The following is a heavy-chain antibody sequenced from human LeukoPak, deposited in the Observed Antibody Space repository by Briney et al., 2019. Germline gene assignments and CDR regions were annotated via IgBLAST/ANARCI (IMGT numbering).Heavy chain of an antibody. CDR1: GGSISSSSYY. CDR3: ARAFPRPYYDFWSGYPFYYYMDV. V-gene: IGHV4-39*07. Sequence: SETLSLTCTVSGGSISSSSYYWDWIRQPPGKGLEWIGSIYYSGSTYYNPSLKSRVTISVDTSKNQFSLKLSSVTAADTAVYYCARAFPRPYYDFWSGYPFYYYMDVWGKGTTVTVSS. D-gene: IGHD3-3*01. J-gene: IGHJ6*03. CDR2: IYYSGST.